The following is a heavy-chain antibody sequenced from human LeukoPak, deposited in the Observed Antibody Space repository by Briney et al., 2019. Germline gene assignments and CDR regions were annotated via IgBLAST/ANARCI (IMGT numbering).Heavy chain of an antibody. CDR3: AREGNYDILTGYENYFDY. D-gene: IGHD3-9*01. J-gene: IGHJ4*02. Sequence: SETLSLTCTVSGGSISSYYWSWIRQPPGKGLEWIGYIYYSGSTNYNPSLKSRVTISVDTSKNQFSLKLSSVTAADTAVYYCAREGNYDILTGYENYFDYWGQGTLVTVSS. CDR2: IYYSGST. CDR1: GGSISSYY. V-gene: IGHV4-59*01.